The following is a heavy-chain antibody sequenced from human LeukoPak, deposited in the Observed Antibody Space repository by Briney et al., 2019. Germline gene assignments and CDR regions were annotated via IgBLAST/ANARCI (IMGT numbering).Heavy chain of an antibody. CDR2: IYSGGTT. V-gene: IGHV3-53*01. CDR1: GFTVSSTY. CDR3: ARGIRGPQTYYFDY. J-gene: IGHJ4*02. D-gene: IGHD1-14*01. Sequence: GGSLRLSCAASGFTVSSTYMSWVRQAPGKGLEWVSVIYSGGTTYYADSVKGRFTISRDNSKNTLFLQMNSLRAEDTAVYYCARGIRGPQTYYFDYWGQGTLVTVSS.